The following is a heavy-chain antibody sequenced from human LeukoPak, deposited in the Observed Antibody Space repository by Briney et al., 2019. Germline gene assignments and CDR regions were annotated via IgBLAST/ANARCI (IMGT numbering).Heavy chain of an antibody. CDR1: GFTFSSYA. V-gene: IGHV3-30-3*01. Sequence: PGGSLRLSCAASGFTFSSYAMHWVRQAPGKGLEWVAVISYDGSNKYYADSVKGRFTISRDNSKNTLYLQMNSLGAEDTAVYYCARDFHYYDSSGYYYVWGQGTLVTVSS. CDR3: ARDFHYYDSSGYYYV. D-gene: IGHD3-22*01. J-gene: IGHJ4*02. CDR2: ISYDGSNK.